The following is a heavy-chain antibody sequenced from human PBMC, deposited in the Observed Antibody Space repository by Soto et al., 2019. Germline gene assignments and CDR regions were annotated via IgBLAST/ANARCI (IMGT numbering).Heavy chain of an antibody. J-gene: IGHJ4*02. D-gene: IGHD6-6*01. CDR1: GFTLSGFW. CDR2: ISADGRET. V-gene: IGHV3-7*01. CDR3: ATTPRLLDS. Sequence: EVQLVESGGGLVQPGGSLRLSCAASGFTLSGFWMNWVRQAPGKGQEWVAYISADGRETNHVDSVKGRFTISRDNAKNSLFLQMNSLRAEDTAIYYCATTPRLLDSWGQGTLVTVSS.